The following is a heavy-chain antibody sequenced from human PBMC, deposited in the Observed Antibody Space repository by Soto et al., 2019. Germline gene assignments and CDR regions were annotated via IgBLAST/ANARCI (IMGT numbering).Heavy chain of an antibody. D-gene: IGHD3-16*01. Sequence: QVQLVQSGAEVKKPGASVKVSCKVSGYTLTELSMHWVRQAPGKGLEWMGGFDPEDGETIYAQKFQGRVTKTEDTSTDTAYMELSSLRSEDTAVYYCATPRPRLGELWLDYWGQGTLVTVSS. J-gene: IGHJ4*02. CDR1: GYTLTELS. CDR3: ATPRPRLGELWLDY. V-gene: IGHV1-24*01. CDR2: FDPEDGET.